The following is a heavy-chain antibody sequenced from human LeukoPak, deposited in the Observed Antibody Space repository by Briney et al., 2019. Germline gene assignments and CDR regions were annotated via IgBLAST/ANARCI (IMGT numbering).Heavy chain of an antibody. J-gene: IGHJ4*02. V-gene: IGHV1-2*02. Sequence: SLKVSCKASGYTFTGYYMHWVRQAPGQGLEWMGWINPSNGDTVYTQKFRGRVTLTADTAITTAYMELSSLRSDDTAVYYCAADPFDHWGQGTLVTVSS. CDR1: GYTFTGYY. CDR2: INPSNGDT. CDR3: AADPFDH.